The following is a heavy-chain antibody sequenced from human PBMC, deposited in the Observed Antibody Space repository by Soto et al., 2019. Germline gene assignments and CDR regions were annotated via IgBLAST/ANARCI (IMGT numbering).Heavy chain of an antibody. D-gene: IGHD6-6*01. J-gene: IGHJ5*02. CDR1: GFSISSYY. CDR2: IYYSGST. V-gene: IGHV4-59*01. Sequence: AETLSLTCTVSGFSISSYYLSWIRQPPGKGLEWIGYIYYSGSTNYNPTLKSRVTISVDTSKNQFSLKLSSVTAADTAVFYCAREVNFLRAARNGFDPWGQGTLVTVSS. CDR3: AREVNFLRAARNGFDP.